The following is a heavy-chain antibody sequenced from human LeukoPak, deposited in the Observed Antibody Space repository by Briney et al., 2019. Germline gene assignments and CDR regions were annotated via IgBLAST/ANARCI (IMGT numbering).Heavy chain of an antibody. CDR3: AGIWDENFDY. D-gene: IGHD1-26*01. V-gene: IGHV3-30*03. J-gene: IGHJ4*02. CDR1: GFTFSRYG. Sequence: GRSLRLSCAASGFTFSRYGMHWVRQAPGKGPEWVTVISSDGNKEYYIDSVKGRFTISRDNSKNTLYLQMNSLRAEDTAVYYCAGIWDENFDYWGQGTLVTVSS. CDR2: ISSDGNKE.